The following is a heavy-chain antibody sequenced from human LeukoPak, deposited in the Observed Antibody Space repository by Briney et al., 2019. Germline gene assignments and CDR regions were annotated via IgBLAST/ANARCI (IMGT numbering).Heavy chain of an antibody. D-gene: IGHD2-2*01. CDR3: ARVVIVPAQWYFDL. CDR2: ISAYNGNT. J-gene: IGHJ2*01. Sequence: GASVKVSCKASGYTFTSYGISWVRQAPGQGLEWMGWISAYNGNTNYAQKLQGRVTMTTDTSTSTAYMELRSLRSDDTAVYYCARVVIVPAQWYFDLWGRGTLVTVSS. V-gene: IGHV1-18*01. CDR1: GYTFTSYG.